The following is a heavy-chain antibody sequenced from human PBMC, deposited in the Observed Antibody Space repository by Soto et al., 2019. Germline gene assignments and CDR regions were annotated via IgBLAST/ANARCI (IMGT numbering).Heavy chain of an antibody. CDR3: ARDGSRRHTEY. V-gene: IGHV3-66*01. D-gene: IGHD3-10*01. CDR2: IYSVGSDTK. J-gene: IGHJ4*02. CDR1: GFTISSYY. Sequence: EVQLVESGGGLVQPGGSLRLSCAASGFTISSYYMSWVRQAPGKGLGWVSVIYSVGSDTKYYAGSVKGSFTSSRDTSNKTVYLQMNSLRAEDTAVCYCARDGSRRHTEYWGQGTLVTVSS.